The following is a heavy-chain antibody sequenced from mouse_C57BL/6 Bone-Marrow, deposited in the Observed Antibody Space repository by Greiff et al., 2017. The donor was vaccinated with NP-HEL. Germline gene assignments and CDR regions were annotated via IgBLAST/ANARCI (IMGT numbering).Heavy chain of an antibody. J-gene: IGHJ3*01. V-gene: IGHV1-52*01. Sequence: VQLQQPGAELVRPGSSVKLSCKASGYTFTSYWMHWVKQRPIQGLEWIGNIDPSDSETHYNQNFKDKATLTVDKSSSPAYLQRSSLTSEDSAVYYCAREGFAYWGPGTLVTVSA. CDR2: IDPSDSET. CDR3: AREGFAY. CDR1: GYTFTSYW.